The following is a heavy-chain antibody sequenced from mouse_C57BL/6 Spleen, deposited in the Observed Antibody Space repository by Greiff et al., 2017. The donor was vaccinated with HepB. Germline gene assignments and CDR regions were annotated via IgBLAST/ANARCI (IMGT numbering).Heavy chain of an antibody. Sequence: VQLQQSGPELVKPGASVKISCKASGYSFTGYYMNWVKQSPEKSLEWIGEINPSTGGTTYNQKFKAKATLTVDKSSSTAYMQLKSLTSEDSAVYYCARHDGYYGDYAMDYWGQGTSVTVSS. D-gene: IGHD2-3*01. V-gene: IGHV1-42*01. J-gene: IGHJ4*01. CDR1: GYSFTGYY. CDR2: INPSTGGT. CDR3: ARHDGYYGDYAMDY.